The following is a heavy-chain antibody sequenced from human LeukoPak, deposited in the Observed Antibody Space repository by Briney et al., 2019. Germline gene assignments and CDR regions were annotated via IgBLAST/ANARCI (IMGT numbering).Heavy chain of an antibody. D-gene: IGHD5-18*01. J-gene: IGHJ4*02. V-gene: IGHV1-2*02. CDR2: INPNSGDT. Sequence: VSVKVSCKASGYFFTGYYMHWVRQAPGQGLEWMGWINPNSGDTKYAQNFQGRVTMTRDLSISTAYMDLTRLRSGDTAVYYCARGLDFGYTDVVPFDFWGQGTLVTVSS. CDR1: GYFFTGYY. CDR3: ARGLDFGYTDVVPFDF.